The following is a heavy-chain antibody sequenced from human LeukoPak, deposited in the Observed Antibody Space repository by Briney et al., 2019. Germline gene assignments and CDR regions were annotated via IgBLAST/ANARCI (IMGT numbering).Heavy chain of an antibody. V-gene: IGHV1-2*02. CDR3: ARAPNIVPTGLFY. D-gene: IGHD5-12*01. CDR2: INPDSGGT. Sequence: ASVKVSCKASGYTFTDYYMHWVRQAPGQGLEWMGWINPDSGGTNYAQKFQGRVTMTRDTSISTAFMELSRLRSDDTAVYYCARAPNIVPTGLFYWGQGTLVTVSS. CDR1: GYTFTDYY. J-gene: IGHJ4*02.